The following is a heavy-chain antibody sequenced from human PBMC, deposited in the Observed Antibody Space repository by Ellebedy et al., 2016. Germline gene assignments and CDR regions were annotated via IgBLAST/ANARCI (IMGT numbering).Heavy chain of an antibody. J-gene: IGHJ6*02. Sequence: GGSLRLSCAASGFTFSGFAMSWVRQAPGKGLEWVSAISGSGGGTYYADSVKGRFTISRDDSKNTLYLQMNSLRVEDTAVYYCAKDLAMVVPYGMDVWGQGTTVTVSS. CDR2: ISGSGGGT. CDR1: GFTFSGFA. V-gene: IGHV3-23*01. CDR3: AKDLAMVVPYGMDV. D-gene: IGHD2-21*01.